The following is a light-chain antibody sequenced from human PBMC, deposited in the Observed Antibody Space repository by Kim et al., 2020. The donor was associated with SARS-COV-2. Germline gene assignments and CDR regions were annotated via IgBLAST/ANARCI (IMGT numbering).Light chain of an antibody. CDR2: EAS. V-gene: IGKV1-5*03. CDR1: QTISSR. CDR3: QQYNDYSAT. J-gene: IGKJ2*01. Sequence: SASVGDSVTMTCRDSQTISSRMAWYQQKPGKGPTLLIYEASTLESGVPSRFSGSRSGTEFTLTISSLQPDDFATYYCQQYNDYSATFGQGTKLEI.